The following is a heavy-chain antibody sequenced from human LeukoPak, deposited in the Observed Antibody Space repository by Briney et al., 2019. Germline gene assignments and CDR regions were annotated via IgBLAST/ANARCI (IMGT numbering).Heavy chain of an antibody. CDR1: GFIFDDSL. Sequence: GGSLRLSCVASGFIFDDSLMHWVRQAPGKVLEWISLISRDGSTPYYADSVKGRFTISRDNSKNSLFLQMNSLTPEDTAVYYCARDIRGNYFDSWGQGTLVTVSS. J-gene: IGHJ4*02. V-gene: IGHV3-43*01. CDR3: ARDIRGNYFDS. D-gene: IGHD3-16*01. CDR2: ISRDGSTP.